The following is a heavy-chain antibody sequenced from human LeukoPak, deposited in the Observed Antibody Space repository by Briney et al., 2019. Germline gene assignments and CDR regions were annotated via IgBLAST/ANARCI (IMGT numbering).Heavy chain of an antibody. Sequence: PGGSLRLSCAASGFTFSSYGMHWVRQAPGKGLEWVAFIRYDGSNKYYADSVKGRFTISRDNSKNTLYLQMNSLRAEDTAVYYCARERYGSDPSCIDYWGQGTLVTVSS. CDR3: ARERYGSDPSCIDY. CDR2: IRYDGSNK. D-gene: IGHD3-10*01. J-gene: IGHJ4*02. V-gene: IGHV3-30*02. CDR1: GFTFSSYG.